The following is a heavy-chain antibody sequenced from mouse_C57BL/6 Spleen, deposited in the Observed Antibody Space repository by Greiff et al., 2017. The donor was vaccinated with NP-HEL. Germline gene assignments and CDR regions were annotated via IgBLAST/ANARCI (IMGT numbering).Heavy chain of an antibody. V-gene: IGHV1-64*01. CDR1: GYTFTSYW. CDR3: ASTTVVATGFDY. CDR2: IHPNSGST. D-gene: IGHD1-1*01. Sequence: VQLQQPGAELVKPGASVKLSCKASGYTFTSYWMHWVKQWPGQGLEWIGMIHPNSGSTNYNEKFKSKATLTVDKSSSTAYMQLSSLTSEDSAVYYCASTTVVATGFDYWGQGTTLTVSS. J-gene: IGHJ2*01.